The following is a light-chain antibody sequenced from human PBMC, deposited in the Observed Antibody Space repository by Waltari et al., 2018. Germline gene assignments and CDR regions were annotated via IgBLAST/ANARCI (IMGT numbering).Light chain of an antibody. CDR2: WTS. Sequence: DIVMTQSPDSLAVSLGERATINCKSSESVIYEPDNKNYLAWYQKKPGQPPKLLIHWTSIRESGVPDRFSGSGSGTDFTLTISSLQAEDVAVYYCQQYLSAPRTFGQGTVLEIK. CDR3: QQYLSAPRT. J-gene: IGKJ2*02. CDR1: ESVIYEPDNKNY. V-gene: IGKV4-1*01.